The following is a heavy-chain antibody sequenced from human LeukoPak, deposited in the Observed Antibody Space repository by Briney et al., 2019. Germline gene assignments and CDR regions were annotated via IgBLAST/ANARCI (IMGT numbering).Heavy chain of an antibody. J-gene: IGHJ4*02. CDR2: ISGSGGST. V-gene: IGHV3-23*01. Sequence: PGGSLRLSCAASGFTFSSYAMSWVRQAPGKGLEWVSAISGSGGSTYYADSVKGRFTISRDNSKNTLYPQMNSLRAEDTAEYYCAKRVHYDSSGAYFDCWGQGTLVTVSS. CDR3: AKRVHYDSSGAYFDC. CDR1: GFTFSSYA. D-gene: IGHD3-22*01.